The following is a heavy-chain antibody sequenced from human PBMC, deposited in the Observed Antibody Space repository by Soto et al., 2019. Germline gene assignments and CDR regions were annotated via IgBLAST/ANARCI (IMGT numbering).Heavy chain of an antibody. CDR3: AKCGDQLPIYYYYYYMDV. D-gene: IGHD2-2*01. J-gene: IGHJ6*03. CDR2: ISGSGGST. V-gene: IGHV3-23*01. Sequence: GESLKISCAASGFTFSSYAMSWVRQAPGKGLEWVSAISGSGGSTYYADSVKGRFTISRDNSKNTLYLQMNSLRAEDTAVYYCAKCGDQLPIYYYYYYMDVWGKGTTVTVSS. CDR1: GFTFSSYA.